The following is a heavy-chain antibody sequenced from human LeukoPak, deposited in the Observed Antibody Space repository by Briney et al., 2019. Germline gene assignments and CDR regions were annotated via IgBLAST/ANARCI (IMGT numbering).Heavy chain of an antibody. Sequence: GGTLRLSCAASGFTFSSYGMSWVRQAPGKGLEWVSTISGDPSSTFYTDSVKGRFTISRDNSKNTLYLQMNSLRAEDTAVYYCAKGRSGYSYGPFDYWGQGTLVTVSS. J-gene: IGHJ4*02. CDR3: AKGRSGYSYGPFDY. CDR2: ISGDPSST. V-gene: IGHV3-23*01. CDR1: GFTFSSYG. D-gene: IGHD5-18*01.